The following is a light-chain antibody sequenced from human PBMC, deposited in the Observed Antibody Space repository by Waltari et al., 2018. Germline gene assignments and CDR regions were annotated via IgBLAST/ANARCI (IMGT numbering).Light chain of an antibody. CDR2: EAS. V-gene: IGKV1-5*03. Sequence: DIQMTQSPSTLSASVGDKVTITCRSSQSLTNWLAWYQQKPGKAPTLLIYEASTLESGVPSRFRGSGSGAEFTLTISSLQPDDFATYYCQMYTTYSQTFGGGTRLEIK. J-gene: IGKJ5*01. CDR3: QMYTTYSQT. CDR1: QSLTNW.